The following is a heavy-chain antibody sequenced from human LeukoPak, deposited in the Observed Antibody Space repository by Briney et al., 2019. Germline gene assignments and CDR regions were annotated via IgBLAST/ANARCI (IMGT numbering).Heavy chain of an antibody. Sequence: GESLQISCQGSGYSFTSYWIGWVRQLPGKGLEWMGIIYPGDSDTRYSPSFQGQVTISADKSISTAYLQWSSLKASDTAMYYCARQATNNWFDPWGQGTLVTVSS. J-gene: IGHJ5*02. V-gene: IGHV5-51*01. CDR3: ARQATNNWFDP. CDR2: IYPGDSDT. CDR1: GYSFTSYW.